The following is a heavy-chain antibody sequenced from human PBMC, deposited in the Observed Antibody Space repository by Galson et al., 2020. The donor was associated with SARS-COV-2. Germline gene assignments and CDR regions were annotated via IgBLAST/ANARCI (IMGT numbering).Heavy chain of an antibody. CDR1: GYTFTSYY. Sequence: ASVKVSCKASGYTFTSYYMHWVRQAPGQGLEWMGIINPSGGSTSYAQKLQGRVTMTRDTSTSTVYMELSSLRSEDTAVYYCARDPTVTTHLGDYLYYYYGMDVWGQGTTVTVSS. V-gene: IGHV1-46*01. D-gene: IGHD4-4*01. J-gene: IGHJ6*02. CDR2: INPSGGST. CDR3: ARDPTVTTHLGDYLYYYYGMDV.